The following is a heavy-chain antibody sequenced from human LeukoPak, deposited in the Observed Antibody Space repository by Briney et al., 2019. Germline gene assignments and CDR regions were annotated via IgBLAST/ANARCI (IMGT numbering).Heavy chain of an antibody. V-gene: IGHV4-34*01. CDR3: AGLYCSSTSCPNDAFDI. CDR1: GGSFSGYY. D-gene: IGHD2-2*01. Sequence: RTSETLSLTCTVYGGSFSGYYWSWIRQPPGKGLEWIGEINHSGSTKYNPSLKSRVTISVDTSKNQFSLKLSSLTAADTAVYYCAGLYCSSTSCPNDAFDIWGQGTMVTVSS. J-gene: IGHJ3*02. CDR2: INHSGST.